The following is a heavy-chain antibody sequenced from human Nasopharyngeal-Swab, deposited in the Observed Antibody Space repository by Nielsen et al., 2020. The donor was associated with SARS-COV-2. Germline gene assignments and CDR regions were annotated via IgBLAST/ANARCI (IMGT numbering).Heavy chain of an antibody. Sequence: VRQMPGKGLEWVANIKQDGSEEYYVDSVKGRFTISRDNAKNSLYLQMNSLRAEDTAVYYCARGPALGESDPFDYWGQGTLVTVSS. J-gene: IGHJ4*02. CDR3: ARGPALGESDPFDY. V-gene: IGHV3-7*02. D-gene: IGHD3-16*01. CDR2: IKQDGSEE.